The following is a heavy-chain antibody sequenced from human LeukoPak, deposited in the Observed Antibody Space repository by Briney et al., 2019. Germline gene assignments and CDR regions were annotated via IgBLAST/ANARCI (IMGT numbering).Heavy chain of an antibody. D-gene: IGHD6-19*01. CDR2: ISYDGSNK. CDR3: ATPITTGIAVAGFDY. Sequence: GRSLRLSCAASGFTFSSYAMHWVRQAPGKGLEWVAVISYDGSNKYYADSVKGRFTISRDNSKNTLYLQMNSLRDEDTAVYYCATPITTGIAVAGFDYWGQGTLVTVSS. J-gene: IGHJ4*02. V-gene: IGHV3-30-3*01. CDR1: GFTFSSYA.